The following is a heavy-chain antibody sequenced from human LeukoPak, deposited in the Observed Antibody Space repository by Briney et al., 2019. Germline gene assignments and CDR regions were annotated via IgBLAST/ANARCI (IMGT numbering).Heavy chain of an antibody. CDR1: GFTFSSFA. CDR2: ISASGSPT. Sequence: PGGSLRLSCAASGFTFSSFAMTWVRQAPGQRLEWVSLISASGSPTYYADSVKGRFTISRDNSKNTLYLQMNSLRAEDTAVYYCVREQYGDDDAFDIWGQGTMVTVSS. V-gene: IGHV3-23*01. CDR3: VREQYGDDDAFDI. D-gene: IGHD4-17*01. J-gene: IGHJ3*02.